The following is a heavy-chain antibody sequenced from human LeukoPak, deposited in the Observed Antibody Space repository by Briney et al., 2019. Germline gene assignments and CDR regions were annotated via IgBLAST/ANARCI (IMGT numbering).Heavy chain of an antibody. D-gene: IGHD3-10*01. Sequence: PGGSLRLSCAASGFTFSSYWMHWVRQAPGKGLVWVSRINSDGSSTNYADSDSVKGRFTISRDNAKNTLYLQTSSLRAEDTAVYYCAKNELLWFGEFDAFDIWGQGTMVTVSS. CDR1: GFTFSSYW. CDR2: INSDGSST. CDR3: AKNELLWFGEFDAFDI. V-gene: IGHV3-74*01. J-gene: IGHJ3*02.